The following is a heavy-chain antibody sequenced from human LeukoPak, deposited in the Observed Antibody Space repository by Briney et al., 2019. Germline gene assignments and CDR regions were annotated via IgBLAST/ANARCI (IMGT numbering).Heavy chain of an antibody. CDR2: INSDGSST. J-gene: IGHJ5*02. V-gene: IGHV3-74*01. Sequence: PGGSLRLSCAASGFTFSSDWMHWVRQAPGKGLVWVSRINSDGSSTSYADSVKARFTISRDNDKNTLYLQMNSLRAEDTAVYYCARDSGYYYGWFVPWGQGTLVTVSS. D-gene: IGHD3-22*01. CDR3: ARDSGYYYGWFVP. CDR1: GFTFSSDW.